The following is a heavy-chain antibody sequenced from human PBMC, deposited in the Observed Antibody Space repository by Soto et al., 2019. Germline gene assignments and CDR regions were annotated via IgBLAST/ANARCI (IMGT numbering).Heavy chain of an antibody. J-gene: IGHJ5*02. CDR1: GGSISSYY. CDR3: ARGYVVVVAAWSPLFDP. Sequence: SETLSLTCTVSGGSISSYYWSWIRQPPGKGLEWIGYIYYSVSTNYNPSLKSRVTISVDTSKNQFSLKLSSVTAADTAVYYCARGYVVVVAAWSPLFDPWGQGTLVTVSS. V-gene: IGHV4-59*01. D-gene: IGHD2-15*01. CDR2: IYYSVST.